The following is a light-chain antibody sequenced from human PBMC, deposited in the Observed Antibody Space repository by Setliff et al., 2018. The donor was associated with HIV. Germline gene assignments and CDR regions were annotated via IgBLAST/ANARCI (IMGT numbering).Light chain of an antibody. CDR1: SSNIGAHYD. V-gene: IGLV1-40*01. CDR2: GNN. Sequence: QSALTRPPSVSGAPGQRVTISCTGSSSNIGAHYDVHWYQQLPGTAPKLLIYGNNNRPSGVPDRFSGSKSGTSASLAITGLQAEDEADYYCQSYDSSLSGYVFGTGTKGTVL. J-gene: IGLJ1*01. CDR3: QSYDSSLSGYV.